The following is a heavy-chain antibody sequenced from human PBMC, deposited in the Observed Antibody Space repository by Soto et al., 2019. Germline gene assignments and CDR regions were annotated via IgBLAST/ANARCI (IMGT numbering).Heavy chain of an antibody. Sequence: PSETLSLTCTVSGGSISGYYWSWIRQPPGKGLEWIGYISYSGSTNYSPSLKSRVTISVATSKNQFSLRLSSVTAADTAVYYCARDLRGRGSGRFDPWGQGTLVTVSS. J-gene: IGHJ5*02. CDR3: ARDLRGRGSGRFDP. V-gene: IGHV4-59*12. D-gene: IGHD3-10*01. CDR2: ISYSGST. CDR1: GGSISGYY.